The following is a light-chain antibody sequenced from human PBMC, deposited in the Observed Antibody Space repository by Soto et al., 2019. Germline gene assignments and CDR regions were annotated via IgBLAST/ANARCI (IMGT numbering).Light chain of an antibody. V-gene: IGKV3-15*01. CDR3: QQYYNRPLT. CDR1: QSISNS. CDR2: GAS. J-gene: IGKJ4*01. Sequence: EIVMTQSPATLSASPGERATLSCRASQSISNSLGWYQQRPGQAPRLFISGASTRATGIPARFSGSASGTDFTFTISSLQPEDLAVYYCQQYYNRPLTFGGGTKVEIK.